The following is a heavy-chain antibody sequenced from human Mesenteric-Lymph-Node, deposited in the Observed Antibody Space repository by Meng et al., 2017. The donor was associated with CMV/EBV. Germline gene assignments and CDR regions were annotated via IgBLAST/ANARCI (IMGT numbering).Heavy chain of an antibody. CDR3: AKDLLGSIDY. CDR1: GFTFSSYG. J-gene: IGHJ4*02. CDR2: IWYDGSNK. D-gene: IGHD7-27*01. Sequence: LSCAASGFTFSSYGMHWVRQAQGKGLEWVAVIWYDGSNKYYADSVKGRFTSSRDNSKNTLYLQMNSLRAEDTAVYYCAKDLLGSIDYWGQGTLVTVSS. V-gene: IGHV3-33*06.